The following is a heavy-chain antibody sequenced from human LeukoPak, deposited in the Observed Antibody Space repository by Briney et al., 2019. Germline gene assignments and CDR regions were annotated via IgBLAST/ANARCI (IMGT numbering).Heavy chain of an antibody. J-gene: IGHJ4*02. D-gene: IGHD3-22*01. CDR1: GFIFSDFA. Sequence: GGSLRLSCAASGFIFSDFAMHWVRQASGKGLEWVGRIRTKVDSYATTYAASVKGRVTVSRDDSKNTAYLEMNSLKSEDTTVYYCARPSSGFHFWGQGTLVTVSS. CDR2: IRTKVDSYAT. V-gene: IGHV3-73*01. CDR3: ARPSSGFHF.